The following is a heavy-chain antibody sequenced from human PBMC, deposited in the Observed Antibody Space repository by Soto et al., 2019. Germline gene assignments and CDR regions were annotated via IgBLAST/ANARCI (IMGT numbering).Heavy chain of an antibody. D-gene: IGHD3-22*01. CDR2: IYHSGST. CDR3: ARDRLDYYDSSGYWGYYFDY. CDR1: GGSISSGGYS. V-gene: IGHV4-30-2*01. J-gene: IGHJ4*02. Sequence: SETLSLTCAVSGGSISSGGYSWSWIRQPPGKGLEWIGYIYHSGSTYYNPSLKSRVTISVDRSKNQFSLKLSSVTAADTAVYYCARDRLDYYDSSGYWGYYFDYWGQGTLVTVSS.